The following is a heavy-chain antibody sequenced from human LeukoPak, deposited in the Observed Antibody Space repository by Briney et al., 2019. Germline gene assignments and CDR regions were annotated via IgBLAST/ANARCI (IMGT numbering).Heavy chain of an antibody. CDR1: GFPFNSYA. D-gene: IGHD3-9*01. Sequence: GALRLSCAASGFPFNSYAMSWVRQAPGKGLEGVSANNGRGGSTYYADSVKGRFTISRDNSKNTLYLQMNSLRAEDTAVYYCAKDASYYDILTGPTLYYYYYMDVWGKGTTVTVSS. CDR3: AKDASYYDILTGPTLYYYYYMDV. CDR2: NNGRGGST. V-gene: IGHV3-23*01. J-gene: IGHJ6*03.